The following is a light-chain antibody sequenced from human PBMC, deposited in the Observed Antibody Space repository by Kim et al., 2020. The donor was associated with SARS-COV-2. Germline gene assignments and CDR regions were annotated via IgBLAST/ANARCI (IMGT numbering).Light chain of an antibody. CDR3: NSRDSSGNHLR. J-gene: IGLJ3*02. CDR1: SLRSYY. CDR2: GKN. Sequence: ALGQTVRSTCQGDSLRSYYASWYQQKPGQAPVLVIYGKNNRPSGIPDRFSGSSSGNTASLTITGAQAEDEADYYCNSRDSSGNHLRFGGGTKLTVL. V-gene: IGLV3-19*01.